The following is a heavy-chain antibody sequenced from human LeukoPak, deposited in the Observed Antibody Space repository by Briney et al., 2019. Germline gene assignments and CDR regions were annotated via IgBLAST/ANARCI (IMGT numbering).Heavy chain of an antibody. Sequence: SETLSLTCTVSGGSISSSSYYWGWIRQPPGKGLEWIGSIYYSGSTYYDPSLKSRVTISVDTSKNQFSLKLSSVTAADTAVYYCASFPVAGIANNDAFDIWGQGTMVTVSS. J-gene: IGHJ3*02. CDR2: IYYSGST. V-gene: IGHV4-39*01. CDR1: GGSISSSSYY. CDR3: ASFPVAGIANNDAFDI. D-gene: IGHD6-19*01.